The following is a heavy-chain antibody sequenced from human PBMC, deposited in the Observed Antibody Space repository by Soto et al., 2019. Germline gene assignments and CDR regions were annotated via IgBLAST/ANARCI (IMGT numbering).Heavy chain of an antibody. CDR3: ARMRGLGEISPYLEY. D-gene: IGHD3-16*01. CDR2: IYYSGRT. CDR1: GGSTSDYL. Sequence: PSETLSLTCSISGGSTSDYLWNWIWQPPGKGLEWIGYIYYSGRTNYNPSLKSRLTISLDTSTRQFSLRLRSVTAADTAVYYCARMRGLGEISPYLEYWGQGALVTVSS. J-gene: IGHJ4*02. V-gene: IGHV4-59*01.